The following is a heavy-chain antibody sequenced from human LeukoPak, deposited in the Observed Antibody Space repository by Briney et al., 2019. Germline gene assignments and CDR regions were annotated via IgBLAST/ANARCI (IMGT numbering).Heavy chain of an antibody. Sequence: SVKASCKASGGTFSSYAISWVRQAPGQGLEWMGGIIPIFGTTNYAQKFQGRVTITADKSTSTAYMELSSLRSEDTAVYYCARERHDYGDFDYWGQGTLVTVSS. D-gene: IGHD4-17*01. V-gene: IGHV1-69*06. CDR1: GGTFSSYA. J-gene: IGHJ4*02. CDR3: ARERHDYGDFDY. CDR2: IIPIFGTT.